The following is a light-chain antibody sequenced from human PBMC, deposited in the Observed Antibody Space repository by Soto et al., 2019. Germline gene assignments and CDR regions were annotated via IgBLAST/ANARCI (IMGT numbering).Light chain of an antibody. V-gene: IGLV2-8*01. CDR2: EVS. CDR1: SSDVGGYNY. J-gene: IGLJ1*01. CDR3: AAWDDSLSVV. Sequence: QSALTQPPSASGSPGQSVTISCTGTSSDVGGYNYVSWYQQHPGKAPKLMIYEVSERPSGVPDRFSGSKSSNTASLTVSGLQAEDEADYYCAAWDDSLSVVFGTGTKLTVL.